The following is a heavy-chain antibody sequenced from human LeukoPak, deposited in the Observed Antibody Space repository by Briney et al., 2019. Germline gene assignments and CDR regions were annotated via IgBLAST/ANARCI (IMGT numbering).Heavy chain of an antibody. CDR3: ARQKKYSAYDYESPIDY. V-gene: IGHV3-21*01. D-gene: IGHD5-12*01. Sequence: GGSLRLSCAASGFTFSTYNMNWVRQAPGKGLEWVSSITSSSSYTFYAGSVKGRFTISRDNAKNSLYLQMNSLRAEDTAIYYCARQKKYSAYDYESPIDYWGQGTLVTVSS. J-gene: IGHJ4*02. CDR1: GFTFSTYN. CDR2: ITSSSSYT.